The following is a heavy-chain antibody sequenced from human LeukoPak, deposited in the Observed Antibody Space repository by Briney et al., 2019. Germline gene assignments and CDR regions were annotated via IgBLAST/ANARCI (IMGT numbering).Heavy chain of an antibody. D-gene: IGHD3-22*01. CDR3: ARNGDYYDSSEDFQH. Sequence: SVKVSCKASGYTFTGYYMHWVRQAPGQGLEWMGGIIPIFGTANYAQKFQGRVTITADESTSTAYMELSSLRSDDTAVYYCARNGDYYDSSEDFQHWGQGTLVTVSS. V-gene: IGHV1-69*13. J-gene: IGHJ1*01. CDR1: GYTFTGYY. CDR2: IIPIFGTA.